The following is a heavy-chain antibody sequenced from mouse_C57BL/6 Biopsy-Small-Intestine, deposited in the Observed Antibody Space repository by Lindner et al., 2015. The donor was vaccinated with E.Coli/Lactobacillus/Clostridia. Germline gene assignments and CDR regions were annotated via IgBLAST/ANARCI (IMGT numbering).Heavy chain of an antibody. CDR1: GYAFSNSW. Sequence: VQLQESGPELVKPGASVKISCKASGYAFSNSWMNWVKQWPGKGLEWIGRVYPGDGNTNYNGKFKAKATLTADKSSSTVYMQLSSLTSEDSAVYFCARTYFYAMDYWGQGTSVTVSS. J-gene: IGHJ4*01. CDR3: ARTYFYAMDY. D-gene: IGHD2-10*01. V-gene: IGHV1-82*01. CDR2: VYPGDGNT.